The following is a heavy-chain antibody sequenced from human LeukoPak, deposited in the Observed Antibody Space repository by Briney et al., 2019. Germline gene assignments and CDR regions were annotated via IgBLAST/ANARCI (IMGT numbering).Heavy chain of an antibody. CDR1: GFTFSSYA. Sequence: GGSLRLSCAAPGFTFSSYAMHWVRQAPGKGLEWVAVISYDGSNKYYADSVKGRFTISRDNSKNTLYLQMNSLRAEDTAVYYCARGAGGITMIVVESMDVWGQGTTVTVSS. D-gene: IGHD3-22*01. CDR3: ARGAGGITMIVVESMDV. J-gene: IGHJ6*02. V-gene: IGHV3-30-3*01. CDR2: ISYDGSNK.